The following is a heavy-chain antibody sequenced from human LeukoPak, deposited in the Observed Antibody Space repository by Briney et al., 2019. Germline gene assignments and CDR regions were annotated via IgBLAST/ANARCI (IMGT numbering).Heavy chain of an antibody. J-gene: IGHJ6*02. CDR2: IYYSGST. CDR3: ARIYCSSTSCYYYYGVDV. V-gene: IGHV4-61*01. Sequence: PSETLSLTCTVSGGSVSSGSYYWSWIRQPPGKGLEWIGYIYYSGSTNYNPSLKSRVTISVDTSKNQFSLKLSSVTAADTAVYYCARIYCSSTSCYYYYGVDVWGQGTTVTVSS. CDR1: GGSVSSGSYY. D-gene: IGHD2-2*01.